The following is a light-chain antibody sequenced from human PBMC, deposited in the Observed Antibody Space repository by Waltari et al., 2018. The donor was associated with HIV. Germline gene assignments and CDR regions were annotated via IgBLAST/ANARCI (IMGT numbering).Light chain of an antibody. Sequence: SYELTQPPSVSVSPGQTARITCSGDALPKQYAYWYQQKPGQAPVLVIYKDNERPSGIPGRFSGASSGTTVTLTISGGQTEDEADYYCQSADSSGTYPDVFGTGTKVTVL. CDR3: QSADSSGTYPDV. J-gene: IGLJ1*01. V-gene: IGLV3-25*03. CDR1: ALPKQY. CDR2: KDN.